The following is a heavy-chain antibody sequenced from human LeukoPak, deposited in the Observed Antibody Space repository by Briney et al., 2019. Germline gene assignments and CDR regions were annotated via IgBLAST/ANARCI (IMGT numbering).Heavy chain of an antibody. CDR2: INPSGGST. Sequence: GASVKVSCKASGYTFTSYYMHWVRQAPGQGLEWMGIINPSGGSTSTAQKFQGRVTMTRDTSTSTVYMELSGLRSEDTAVYYCATRYSGSYIADYWGQGTLVTVSS. J-gene: IGHJ4*02. CDR1: GYTFTSYY. D-gene: IGHD1-26*01. V-gene: IGHV1-46*01. CDR3: ATRYSGSYIADY.